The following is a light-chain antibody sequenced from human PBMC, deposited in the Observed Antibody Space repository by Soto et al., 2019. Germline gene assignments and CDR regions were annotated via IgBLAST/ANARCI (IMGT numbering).Light chain of an antibody. CDR3: QQYGSSPLT. Sequence: EIVLTQSPGTLSLSPGERATLSCRASQGVSSSYVAWYQQRPGQAPRLLIYGGSTRATGIPDRFSGSGSGTGFTLTISRLEPEDFAVYYCQQYGSSPLTFGGGTKVEIK. CDR2: GGS. V-gene: IGKV3-20*01. J-gene: IGKJ4*01. CDR1: QGVSSSY.